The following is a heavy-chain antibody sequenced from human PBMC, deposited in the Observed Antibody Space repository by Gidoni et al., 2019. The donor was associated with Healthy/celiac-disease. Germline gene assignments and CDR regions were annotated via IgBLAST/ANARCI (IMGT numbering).Heavy chain of an antibody. D-gene: IGHD6-19*01. V-gene: IGHV1-69*09. CDR1: GGTFSSYA. CDR2: LIPILGIA. J-gene: IGHJ4*02. Sequence: QVQLVQSGAEVKKPGSSVKVSCKASGGTFSSYAISWVRQAPGQGLEWMGRLIPILGIANYAQKFQGRVTITADKSTSTAYMELSSLRSEDTAVYYCATSYSSGWSLFDYWGQGTLVTVSS. CDR3: ATSYSSGWSLFDY.